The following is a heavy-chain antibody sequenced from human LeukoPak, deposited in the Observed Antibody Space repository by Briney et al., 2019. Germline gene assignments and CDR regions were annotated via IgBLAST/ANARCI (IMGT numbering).Heavy chain of an antibody. V-gene: IGHV6-1*01. D-gene: IGHD1-1*01. CDR3: ARQLDRFDY. Sequence: SQTLSLTCAISGDNVSSNSASWNWIRQSPSRGLEWLGKTYYRSKWYNDYAVSVKSRISINPDTSKNQFSLQLNSVTPEDTALYFCARQLDRFDYWGQGTLATVSS. J-gene: IGHJ4*02. CDR2: TYYRSKWYN. CDR1: GDNVSSNSAS.